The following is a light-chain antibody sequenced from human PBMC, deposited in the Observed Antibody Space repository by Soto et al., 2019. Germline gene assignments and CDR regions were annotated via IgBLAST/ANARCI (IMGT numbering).Light chain of an antibody. Sequence: DIQMTQSPSSLSASLGDRVTITCRASQTISTYVTWYQQKPGKAPKALISDASTLQSGVPSRFSGSGSGTDFTLIISSLQPEDVATYYCQQSFSSLLSLGGGTQVEIK. J-gene: IGKJ4*01. CDR3: QQSFSSLLS. CDR1: QTISTY. V-gene: IGKV1-39*01. CDR2: DAS.